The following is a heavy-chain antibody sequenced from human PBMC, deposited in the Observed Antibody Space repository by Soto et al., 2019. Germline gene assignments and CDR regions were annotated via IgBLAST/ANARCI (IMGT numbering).Heavy chain of an antibody. V-gene: IGHV1-46*03. CDR2: INPRGGST. CDR3: GRSIGTVMDSGGWWACYFDS. J-gene: IGHJ4*02. Sequence: ASVKVSCKASGYTFTNHYIHWVRQAPGQGLEWLGVINPRGGSTSYAQNFQGRVTVTGDTSTSTVYMELSSLRSEDTAVYYCGRSIGTVMDSGGWWACYFDSWGQGTQVTGSS. D-gene: IGHD4-4*01. CDR1: GYTFTNHY.